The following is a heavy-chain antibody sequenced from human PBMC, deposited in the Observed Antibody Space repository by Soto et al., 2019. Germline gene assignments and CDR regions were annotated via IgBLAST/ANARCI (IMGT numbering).Heavy chain of an antibody. D-gene: IGHD1-1*01. CDR2: INQDGSEK. CDR1: GITFSTYW. CDR3: ARGINNTNSS. J-gene: IGHJ5*02. V-gene: IGHV3-7*03. Sequence: EVQVVESGGGLVQPGGSLRLSCAASGITFSTYWMTWVRQAPGNGLEWVANINQDGSEKYYVDSVKGRFTISRDNAKNSLYLQMNSLRAEDTAVYYCARGINNTNSSWGQGTLVTVSS.